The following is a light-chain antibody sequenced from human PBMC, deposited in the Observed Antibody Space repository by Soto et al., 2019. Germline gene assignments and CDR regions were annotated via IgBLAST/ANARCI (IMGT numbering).Light chain of an antibody. CDR3: MQALQTPPA. CDR1: QSLLHSNGYRY. V-gene: IGKV2-28*01. Sequence: EIVMTQSPLSLPVTPGEPASISCRSSQSLLHSNGYRYLDWYLQKPGQSPQLLIYLGSNRASGVTDRFSGSGSGTDFTLKISRVEAEDVGLYYCMQALQTPPAFGQGTRLEMK. J-gene: IGKJ5*01. CDR2: LGS.